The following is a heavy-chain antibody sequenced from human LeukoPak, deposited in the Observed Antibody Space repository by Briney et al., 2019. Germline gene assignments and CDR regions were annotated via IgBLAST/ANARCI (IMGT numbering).Heavy chain of an antibody. CDR2: ISGSGGST. CDR3: ARDWIPRTIVMARGWFDP. Sequence: PGGSLRLSCAASGFTFSSYAMSWVRQAPGKGLEWVSAISGSGGSTYYADSVKGRFTISRDNSKNTLYLQMNSLRAGDTAVYYCARDWIPRTIVMARGWFDPWGQGTLVTVSS. V-gene: IGHV3-23*01. CDR1: GFTFSSYA. D-gene: IGHD3-22*01. J-gene: IGHJ5*02.